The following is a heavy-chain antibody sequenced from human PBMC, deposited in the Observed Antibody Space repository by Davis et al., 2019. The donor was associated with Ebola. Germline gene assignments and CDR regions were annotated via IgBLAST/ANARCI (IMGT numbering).Heavy chain of an antibody. Sequence: ASVKVSCKASGYTFTSYYMHWVRQAPGQGLEWMGIINPSGCSTSYAQKFQGRVTMTRDTSTSTVYMELSRLRSEDTAVYYCARDGYCSSTSCSGWFDPWGQGTLVTVSS. J-gene: IGHJ5*02. CDR3: ARDGYCSSTSCSGWFDP. CDR1: GYTFTSYY. CDR2: INPSGCST. D-gene: IGHD2-2*03. V-gene: IGHV1-46*01.